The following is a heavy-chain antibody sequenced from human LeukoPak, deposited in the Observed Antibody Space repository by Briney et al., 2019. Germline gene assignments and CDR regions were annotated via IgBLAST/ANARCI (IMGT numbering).Heavy chain of an antibody. V-gene: IGHV1-46*01. CDR1: GYTFTSYY. Sequence: ASVRVSCKASGYTFTSYYMHWVRQAPGQGLEWIGIINPSGGSTSYAQKFQGRVTMTRDTSTSTVYMELSSLRSEDTAVYYCARVPRSTTPPDYWGQGTLVTVSS. J-gene: IGHJ4*02. D-gene: IGHD2-2*01. CDR2: INPSGGST. CDR3: ARVPRSTTPPDY.